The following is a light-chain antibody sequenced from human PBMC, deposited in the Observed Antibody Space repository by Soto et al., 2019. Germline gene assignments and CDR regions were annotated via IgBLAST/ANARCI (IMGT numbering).Light chain of an antibody. Sequence: QSALTHPASVSGSHGQSITISCTGTSSDVGGYNYVSWYQQHPGKAPKLMIYDVSNRPSGVSNRFSGSKSGNTASLTISGLQAEDEADYYCSSYTSSSTYVFGTGTKVTVL. CDR2: DVS. CDR1: SSDVGGYNY. CDR3: SSYTSSSTYV. J-gene: IGLJ1*01. V-gene: IGLV2-14*01.